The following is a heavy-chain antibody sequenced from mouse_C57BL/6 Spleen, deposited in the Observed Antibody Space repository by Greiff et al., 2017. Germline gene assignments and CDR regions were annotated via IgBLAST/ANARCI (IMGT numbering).Heavy chain of an antibody. CDR1: GYSFTDYN. D-gene: IGHD3-2*02. Sequence: VQLKESGPELVKPGASVKISCKASGYSFTDYNMNWVKQSNGKSLEWIGVINPNYGTTSYNQKFKGKATLTVDQSSSTAYMQLNSLTSEDSAVYYWARGVGSGYVPYYFDDWGQGTTLTVSS. CDR3: ARGVGSGYVPYYFDD. V-gene: IGHV1-39*01. J-gene: IGHJ2*01. CDR2: INPNYGTT.